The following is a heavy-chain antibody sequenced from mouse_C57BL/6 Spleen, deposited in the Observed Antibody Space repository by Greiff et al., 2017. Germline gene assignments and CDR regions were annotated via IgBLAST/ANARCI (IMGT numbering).Heavy chain of an antibody. CDR1: GYAFSSSW. D-gene: IGHD1-1*02. CDR3: ARGGTGSYDY. CDR2: IYPGDGDT. J-gene: IGHJ2*01. V-gene: IGHV1-82*01. Sequence: QVQLKESGPELVKPGASVKISCKASGYAFSSSWMNWVKQRPGKGLEWIGRIYPGDGDTNYNGKSKGKATLTADKSSSTAYKQLSSLTSEDSAVYFCARGGTGSYDYWGQGTTLTVSS.